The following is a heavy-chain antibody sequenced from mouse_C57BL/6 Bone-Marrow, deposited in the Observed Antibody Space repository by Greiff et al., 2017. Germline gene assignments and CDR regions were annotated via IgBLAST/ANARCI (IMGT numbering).Heavy chain of an antibody. CDR2: ISDGGSYT. V-gene: IGHV5-4*01. J-gene: IGHJ2*01. CDR3: ARDYYGSSHFDY. D-gene: IGHD1-1*01. CDR1: GFTFSSYA. Sequence: EVQLQESGGGLVKPGGSLKLSCAASGFTFSSYAMSWVRQTPEKRLEWVATISDGGSYTYYPDNVKGRFTISRDNAKNNLYLQMSHLKSEDTAMXYCARDYYGSSHFDYWGQGTTLTVSS.